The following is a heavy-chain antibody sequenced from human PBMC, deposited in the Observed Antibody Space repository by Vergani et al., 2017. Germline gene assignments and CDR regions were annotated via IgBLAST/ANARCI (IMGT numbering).Heavy chain of an antibody. J-gene: IGHJ3*02. V-gene: IGHV3-74*01. CDR1: GFTFSSYW. CDR2: INSDGSST. CDR3: ASSSCSSTSGYWGNDAFDI. D-gene: IGHD2-2*01. Sequence: EVQLVESGGGFVQPGGSLRLSCAASGFTFSSYWMHWVRQAPGKGLVWVSRINSDGSSTSYADSVKGRFTISRDNAKNTLYLQMNSLRAEDTAVYYCASSSCSSTSGYWGNDAFDIWGQGTMVTVSS.